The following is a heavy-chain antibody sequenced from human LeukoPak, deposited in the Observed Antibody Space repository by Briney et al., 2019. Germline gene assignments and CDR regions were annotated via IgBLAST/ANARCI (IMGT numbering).Heavy chain of an antibody. CDR3: ASPLNYGDYVSYYYGMDV. Sequence: PGRSLRLSCAASGFTFSSYAMHWVRQAPGKGPEWVAVISYDGSNKYYADSVKGRFTISRDNSKNTLYLQMNSLRAEDTAVYYCASPLNYGDYVSYYYGMDVWGQGTTVTVSS. CDR1: GFTFSSYA. CDR2: ISYDGSNK. J-gene: IGHJ6*02. D-gene: IGHD4-17*01. V-gene: IGHV3-30-3*01.